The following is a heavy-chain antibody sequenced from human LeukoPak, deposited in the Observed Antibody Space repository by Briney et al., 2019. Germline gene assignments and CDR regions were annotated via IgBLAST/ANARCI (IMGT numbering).Heavy chain of an antibody. D-gene: IGHD4-17*01. V-gene: IGHV3-7*01. J-gene: IGHJ4*02. CDR1: AFTFGSYW. Sequence: GGSLRPFCAASAFTFGSYWMSWVRQAAGGGPEWVANIKQDGSQRYYVDSVKGRFTISRDNAKNSLYLQMISLRVEDTALYYCARDRTVTTFDSWSQGTLVTVSS. CDR2: IKQDGSQR. CDR3: ARDRTVTTFDS.